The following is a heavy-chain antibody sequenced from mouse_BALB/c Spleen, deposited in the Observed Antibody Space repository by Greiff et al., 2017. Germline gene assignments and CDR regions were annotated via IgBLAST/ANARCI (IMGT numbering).Heavy chain of an antibody. Sequence: VQLQQPGAELVKPGASVKLSCKASGYTFTSYYMYWVKQRPGQGLEWIGGINPSNGGTNFNEKFKSKATLTVDKSSSTAYMQLSSLTSEDSAVYYCTRGGFYYAMDYWGQGTSVTVSS. J-gene: IGHJ4*01. CDR2: INPSNGGT. CDR1: GYTFTSYY. CDR3: TRGGFYYAMDY. V-gene: IGHV1S81*02.